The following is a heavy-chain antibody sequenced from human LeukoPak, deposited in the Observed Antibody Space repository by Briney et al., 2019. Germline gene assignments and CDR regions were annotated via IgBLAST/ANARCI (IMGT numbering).Heavy chain of an antibody. D-gene: IGHD3-10*01. CDR1: GFTFSSYS. CDR2: ISSSSSYI. V-gene: IGHV3-21*01. CDR3: ARVPHFGLQWFGELFKTYYYGMDV. Sequence: PGGSLRLSCAASGFTFSSYSMNWVRQAPGKGLEWVSSISSSSSYIYYADSVKGRFTISRDNAKDSLYLQMNSLRAEDTAVYYCARVPHFGLQWFGELFKTYYYGMDVWGKGTTVTVSS. J-gene: IGHJ6*04.